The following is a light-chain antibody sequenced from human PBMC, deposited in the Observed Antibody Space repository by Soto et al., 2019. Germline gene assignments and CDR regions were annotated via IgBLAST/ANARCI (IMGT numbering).Light chain of an antibody. CDR3: QEYNNWRPIT. CDR1: QSISSK. V-gene: IGKV3-15*01. J-gene: IGKJ4*01. CDR2: GAS. Sequence: EIVMTQSPATLSVSPGERATLSCRASQSISSKLAWYQQKPGQAPRHLIYGASTRATGIPVRFSGSGSGTEFTLTITSLQSEDFAVYYCQEYNNWRPITFGGGTKVDI.